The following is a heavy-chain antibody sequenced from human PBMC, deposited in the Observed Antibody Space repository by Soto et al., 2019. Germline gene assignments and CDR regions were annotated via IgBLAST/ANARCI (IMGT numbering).Heavy chain of an antibody. CDR3: ARASAFTTSSPYYYYYGMDV. Sequence: SLRLSYAASGVTFSSYGVHWVRQAPGKGLEWVAVISYDGSNKFDADSVKGRVTISRDTSRNTLYLQMNSLIAEDTAVYYCARASAFTTSSPYYYYYGMDVWGQGTTVTV. V-gene: IGHV3-30*03. D-gene: IGHD6-6*01. CDR1: GVTFSSYG. CDR2: ISYDGSNK. J-gene: IGHJ6*02.